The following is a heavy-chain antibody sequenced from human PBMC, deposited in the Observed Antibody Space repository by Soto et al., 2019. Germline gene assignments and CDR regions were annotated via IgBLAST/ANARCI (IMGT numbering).Heavy chain of an antibody. CDR3: ARPRTQPWQIVGLDY. CDR1: GDSITSSSSY. Sequence: QLQLQESGPGLVKPSETLSLTCTVSGDSITSSSSYWGWVRQPPGKGLEWIGSFYYSGTTYYNPSLKSRVAISVDTSKNQFSLNLSSVTAADTAVYYCARPRTQPWQIVGLDYWGQGTLVTVSS. V-gene: IGHV4-39*01. CDR2: FYYSGTT. J-gene: IGHJ4*02. D-gene: IGHD5-18*01.